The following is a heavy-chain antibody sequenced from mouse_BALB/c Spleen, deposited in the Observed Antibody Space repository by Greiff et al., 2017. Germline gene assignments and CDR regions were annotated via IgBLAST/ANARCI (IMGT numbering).Heavy chain of an antibody. CDR3: ISTVVNWYFDV. CDR2: IDPENGDT. D-gene: IGHD1-1*01. Sequence: VQLQQSGAELVRSGASVKLSCTASGFNIKDYYMHWVKQRPEQDLAWIGWIDPENGDTEYAPNFQGKATMTADTSSNTAYLQLSSLTSEDTAVYYCISTVVNWYFDVWGAGTTVTVSS. J-gene: IGHJ1*01. V-gene: IGHV14-4*02. CDR1: GFNIKDYY.